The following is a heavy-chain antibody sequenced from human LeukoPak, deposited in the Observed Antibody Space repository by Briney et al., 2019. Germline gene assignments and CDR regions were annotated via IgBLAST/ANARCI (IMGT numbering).Heavy chain of an antibody. CDR1: GGSISSSSYY. V-gene: IGHV4-39*01. Sequence: PSETLSLTCTVSGGSISSSSYYWGWIRQPPGQGLEWIGSIYYSGSTYYNPSLKSRVTISVDTSKNQFSLKLSSVTAADTAVYYCARLDTAMVFDYWGQGTLVTVSS. J-gene: IGHJ4*02. CDR3: ARLDTAMVFDY. D-gene: IGHD5-18*01. CDR2: IYYSGST.